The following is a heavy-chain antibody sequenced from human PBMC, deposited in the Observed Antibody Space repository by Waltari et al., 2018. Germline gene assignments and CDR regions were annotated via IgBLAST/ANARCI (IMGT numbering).Heavy chain of an antibody. Sequence: EVQLVESGGGLVQPGGSLRLSCAASGFTFSSFSMNWVRQAPGKGLEWVANIKQEGSEKYYVDSVKGRFTISRDNAKNSLYLQMNSLRGEDTAVYYCAREGTYDFDYWGQGTLVTVSS. J-gene: IGHJ4*02. CDR1: GFTFSSFS. CDR2: IKQEGSEK. V-gene: IGHV3-7*01. D-gene: IGHD3-16*01. CDR3: AREGTYDFDY.